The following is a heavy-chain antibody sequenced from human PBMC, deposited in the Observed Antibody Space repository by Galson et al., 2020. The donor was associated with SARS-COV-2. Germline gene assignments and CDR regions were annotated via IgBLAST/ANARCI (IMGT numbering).Heavy chain of an antibody. CDR2: IDWDDDK. J-gene: IGHJ5*02. CDR1: GFSLSTSGMC. CDR3: ARIRDYGDDKAFDP. D-gene: IGHD4-17*01. Sequence: SGPTLVKPTQTLTLTCTFSGFSLSTSGMCVSWIRQPPGKALEWLARIDWDDDKYYSTSLKTRLTISKDTSKNQVVLTMTNMDPVDTATYYCARIRDYGDDKAFDPWGQGTLVTVSS. V-gene: IGHV2-70*11.